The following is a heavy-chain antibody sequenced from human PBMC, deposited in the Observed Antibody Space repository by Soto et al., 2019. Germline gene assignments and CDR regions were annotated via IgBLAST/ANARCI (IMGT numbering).Heavy chain of an antibody. Sequence: SVKVSCKASGGTFSSYAISWVRQAPGQGLEWMGGIIPIFGTANYAQKFQGRVTITADKSTSTAYMELSSLRSEDTSVYYCARVSRPARCGYRHGTFDYWSQGTRVTVSS. CDR1: GGTFSSYA. V-gene: IGHV1-69*06. J-gene: IGHJ4*02. CDR3: ARVSRPARCGYRHGTFDY. CDR2: IIPIFGTA. D-gene: IGHD5-18*01.